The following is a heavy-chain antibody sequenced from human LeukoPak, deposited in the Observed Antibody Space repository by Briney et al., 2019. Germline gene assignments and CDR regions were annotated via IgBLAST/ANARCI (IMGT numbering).Heavy chain of an antibody. CDR3: AKGGELPRVPLDY. D-gene: IGHD1-26*01. V-gene: IGHV4-59*01. Sequence: PSETLSLTCTVSGGSISTYYWSWIRQPPGKGLEWIGYIYYSGSANYNPSLESRVTISVDTSKNQFSLKLTSVTAADTAVYYCAKGGELPRVPLDYWGQGTLVTVSS. CDR2: IYYSGSA. J-gene: IGHJ4*02. CDR1: GGSISTYY.